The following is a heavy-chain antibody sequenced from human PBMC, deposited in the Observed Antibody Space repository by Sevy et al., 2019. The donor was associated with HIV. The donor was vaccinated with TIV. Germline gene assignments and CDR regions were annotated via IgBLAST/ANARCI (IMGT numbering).Heavy chain of an antibody. CDR2: ISYSGST. D-gene: IGHD4-17*01. V-gene: IGHV4-30-4*01. CDR3: ARLSYGDYVGYFEY. J-gene: IGHJ4*02. CDR1: GGSISSGDDY. Sequence: SETLSLTCTVSGGSISSGDDYRNWIRQPPGKGLEWIGYISYSGSTHYNPSLKSRVTISVDTSKNQISLKLSSVTAADTAVYYCARLSYGDYVGYFEYWGQGTLVTVSS.